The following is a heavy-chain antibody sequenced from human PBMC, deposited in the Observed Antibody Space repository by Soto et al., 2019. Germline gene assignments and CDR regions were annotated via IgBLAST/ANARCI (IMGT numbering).Heavy chain of an antibody. CDR2: INPNSGGT. J-gene: IGHJ6*02. CDR3: ARPALDGSGSYYRFYYYYGMDV. D-gene: IGHD3-10*01. CDR1: GYTFTGYY. Sequence: QVQLVQSGAEVKKPGASVKVSCKASGYTFTGYYMHWVRQAPGQGLEWMGWINPNSGGTNYAQKFQGRVTMTRDTSISTGYMELSRLRSDDTAVYYCARPALDGSGSYYRFYYYYGMDVWGQGTTVTVSS. V-gene: IGHV1-2*02.